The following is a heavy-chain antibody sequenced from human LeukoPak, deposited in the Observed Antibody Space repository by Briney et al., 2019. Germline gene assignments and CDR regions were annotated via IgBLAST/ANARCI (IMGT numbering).Heavy chain of an antibody. V-gene: IGHV3-66*01. CDR3: ARVDYGDYGFDY. CDR1: GFTVSSNY. J-gene: IGHJ4*02. D-gene: IGHD4-17*01. CDR2: IYSGGST. Sequence: GSLKISCAASGFTVSSNYMSWVRQAPGKGLEWVSVIYSGGSTYYADSVKGRFTISRDNSKNTLYLQMNSLRAEDTAVYYCARVDYGDYGFDYWGQGTLVTVSS.